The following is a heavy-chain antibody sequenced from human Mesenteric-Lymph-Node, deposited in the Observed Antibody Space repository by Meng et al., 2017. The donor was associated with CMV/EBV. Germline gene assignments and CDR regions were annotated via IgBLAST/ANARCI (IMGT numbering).Heavy chain of an antibody. J-gene: IGHJ4*02. CDR1: GFTFSSYA. V-gene: IGHV3-23*01. CDR3: AREGLGYSYGLGHNGFDY. D-gene: IGHD5-18*01. Sequence: GGSLRLSCAASGFTFSSYAMSWVRQAPGKGLEWVSAISGNGGSTYYADSVKGRFTISRDNSKNTLYLQMNSLRAEDTAVYYCAREGLGYSYGLGHNGFDYWGQGTLVTVSS. CDR2: ISGNGGST.